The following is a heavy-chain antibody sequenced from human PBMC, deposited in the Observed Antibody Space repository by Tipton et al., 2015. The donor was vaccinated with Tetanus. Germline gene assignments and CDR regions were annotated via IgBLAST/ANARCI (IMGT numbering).Heavy chain of an antibody. Sequence: TLSLTCTVSGGSISSSSYYWGWIRQPPGKGLEWIGSIYYSGSTYYNPSLKSRVTISVDTSKNQFSLKLSSVTAADTAAYYCARQGDIVVVPALNWFDPWGQGTLVTVSS. CDR3: ARQGDIVVVPALNWFDP. J-gene: IGHJ5*02. CDR2: IYYSGST. CDR1: GGSISSSSYY. D-gene: IGHD2-2*01. V-gene: IGHV4-39*01.